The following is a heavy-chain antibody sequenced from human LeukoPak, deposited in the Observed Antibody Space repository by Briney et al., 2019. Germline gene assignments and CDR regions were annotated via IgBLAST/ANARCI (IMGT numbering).Heavy chain of an antibody. CDR2: IYYSGST. J-gene: IGHJ6*02. CDR3: AGRGEGPAAILGMDV. Sequence: SETLSLTCTVSGGSISSSSYYWGWIRQPPGKGLEWIGSIYYSGSTYYNPSLKSRVTISVDTSKNQFSLKLSSVTAADTAVYYCAGRGEGPAAILGMDVWAKGPRSPSP. V-gene: IGHV4-39*01. D-gene: IGHD2-2*01. CDR1: GGSISSSSYY.